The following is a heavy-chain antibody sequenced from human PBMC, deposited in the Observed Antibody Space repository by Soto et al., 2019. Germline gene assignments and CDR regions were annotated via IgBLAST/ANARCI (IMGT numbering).Heavy chain of an antibody. CDR2: IWYDGSNK. CDR1: GFTFSSYG. D-gene: IGHD4-17*01. CDR3: ARARGDYHYAYNWFDP. V-gene: IGHV3-33*01. Sequence: GGSLRLSCAASGFTFSSYGMHWVRQAPGKGLEWVAVIWYDGSNKYYADSVKGRFTISRDNSKNTLYLQMNSLRAEDTAVYYCARARGDYHYAYNWFDPWGQGTLVTVSS. J-gene: IGHJ5*02.